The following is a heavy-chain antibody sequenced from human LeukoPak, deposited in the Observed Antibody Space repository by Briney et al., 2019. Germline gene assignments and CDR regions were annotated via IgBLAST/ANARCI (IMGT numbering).Heavy chain of an antibody. V-gene: IGHV4-59*08. Sequence: SETLSLTCNITADSITSGYWSWIRQSPGKGLEWIGYIYGIENTDYNPSLKSRVTLSLDTSKNQLSLKLTAVPAADTAVYYCAGRGQRYFRDWGQGTLVTVSS. CDR2: IYGIENT. CDR3: AGRGQRYFRD. CDR1: ADSITSGY. J-gene: IGHJ1*01.